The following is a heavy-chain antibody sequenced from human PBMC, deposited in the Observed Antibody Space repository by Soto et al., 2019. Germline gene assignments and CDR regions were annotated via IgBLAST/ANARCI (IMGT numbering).Heavy chain of an antibody. J-gene: IGHJ6*02. CDR3: ARSVLRYFDWFPGYYGMDV. CDR1: GFSLSNARMG. V-gene: IGHV2-26*01. Sequence: GSGPTLVNPTETLTLTCTVSGFSLSNARMGVSWIRQPPGKALEWLAHIFSNDEKSYSTSLKSRLTISKDTSKSQVVLTMTNMDPVDTATYYCARSVLRYFDWFPGYYGMDVWGQGTTVTVSS. CDR2: IFSNDEK. D-gene: IGHD3-9*01.